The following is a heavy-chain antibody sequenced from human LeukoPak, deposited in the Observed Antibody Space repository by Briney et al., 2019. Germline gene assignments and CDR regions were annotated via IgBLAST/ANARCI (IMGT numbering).Heavy chain of an antibody. CDR2: IYYSGST. J-gene: IGHJ4*02. CDR1: GGSISSYY. V-gene: IGHV4-59*08. D-gene: IGHD6-19*01. Sequence: SETLSLTCTVSGGSISSYYWSWIRQPPGKGLEWIGYIYYSGSTNYNPSLKSRVTISVDTSKNQFSLKLSSVTAADTAVYYCAGYGYSSGWYITDWGQGTLVTVSS. CDR3: AGYGYSSGWYITD.